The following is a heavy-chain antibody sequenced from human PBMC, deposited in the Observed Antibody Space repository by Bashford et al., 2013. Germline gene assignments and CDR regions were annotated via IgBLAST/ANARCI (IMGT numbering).Heavy chain of an antibody. Sequence: GGSLRLSCEASGFTFSSYWMHWVRQAPGKGLEWVSAISGSGSDTYHTDSVKGRFTLSRDNSKNTVYLQMNSLRAEDTAVYYCAKIIVPVTSYYYGMDVWGQGTTVTVSS. V-gene: IGHV3-23*01. CDR3: AKIIVPVTSYYYGMDV. D-gene: IGHD2-21*02. CDR1: GFTFSSYW. J-gene: IGHJ6*02. CDR2: ISGSGSDT.